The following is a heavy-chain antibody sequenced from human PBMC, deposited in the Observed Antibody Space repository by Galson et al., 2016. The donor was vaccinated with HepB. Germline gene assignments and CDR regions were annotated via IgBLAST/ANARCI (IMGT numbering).Heavy chain of an antibody. J-gene: IGHJ6*02. CDR3: ARAVMLGRGIDV. CDR2: TFYRSTWEN. D-gene: IGHD3-10*01. V-gene: IGHV6-1*01. Sequence: CAISGDSVYNNGAAWVWIRQSPSRGLEWLGRTFYRSTWENHYAGPVKNRITISPDTSRKQLSLHLNSVTPEDTAVYYCARAVMLGRGIDVWGQGTTVTVSS. CDR1: GDSVYNNGAA.